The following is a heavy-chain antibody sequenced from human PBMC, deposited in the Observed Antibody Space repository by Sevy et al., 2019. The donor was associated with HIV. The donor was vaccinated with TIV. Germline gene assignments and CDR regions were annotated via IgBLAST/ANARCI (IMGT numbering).Heavy chain of an antibody. CDR2: ISWDAKKT. Sequence: GGSLRLSCAASGFTFDDYTMHWVRQVPGKVLEWVSLISWDAKKTDYADSVEGRFTVSRDNRKNSLYLQMNSLRSEDTALYFCAKDIPGYSGFDHWGQGTLVTVSS. CDR3: AKDIPGYSGFDH. CDR1: GFTFDDYT. J-gene: IGHJ4*02. V-gene: IGHV3-43*01. D-gene: IGHD3-10*01.